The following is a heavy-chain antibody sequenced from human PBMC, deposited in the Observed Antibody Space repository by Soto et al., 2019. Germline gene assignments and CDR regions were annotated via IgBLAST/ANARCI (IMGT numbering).Heavy chain of an antibody. D-gene: IGHD3-10*01. CDR1: SDSIISGNNY. Sequence: PSETLSLTCIVSSDSIISGNNYWTWIRQHPGKGLEWIGYIYYTGITYYNPSLKSRITISKDMSGAQFSLQLSSVTAADTAVYYCARGREEAGGPFDHWGQGIMVTVSS. V-gene: IGHV4-31*03. CDR2: IYYTGIT. J-gene: IGHJ4*02. CDR3: ARGREEAGGPFDH.